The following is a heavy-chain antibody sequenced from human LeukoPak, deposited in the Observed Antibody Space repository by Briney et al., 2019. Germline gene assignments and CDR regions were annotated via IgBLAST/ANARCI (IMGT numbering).Heavy chain of an antibody. CDR2: INPNSGGT. CDR1: GYTFTGYY. J-gene: IGHJ5*02. V-gene: IGHV1-2*02. Sequence: ASVKVSCKASGYTFTGYYMHWVRQAPGQGLEWMGWINPNSGGTNYAQKFQGRVTMTGDTSISTAYMELSRLRSDDTAVYYCARGPDCSSTSCYLDWFDPWGQGTLVTVSS. D-gene: IGHD2-2*01. CDR3: ARGPDCSSTSCYLDWFDP.